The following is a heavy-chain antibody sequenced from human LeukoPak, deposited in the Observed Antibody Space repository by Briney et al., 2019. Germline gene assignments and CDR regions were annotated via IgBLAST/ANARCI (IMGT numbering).Heavy chain of an antibody. CDR1: GGSFSGYY. Sequence: PSETLSLTCAVYGGSFSGYYWSWIRQPPGKGLEWIGEINHSGSTNYNPSLKSRVTVSVDTSKNQFSLKLSSVTAADTAVYYCARGSTARRYNWFDPWGQRTPVTVSS. CDR2: INHSGST. D-gene: IGHD4-11*01. V-gene: IGHV4-34*01. CDR3: ARGSTARRYNWFDP. J-gene: IGHJ5*02.